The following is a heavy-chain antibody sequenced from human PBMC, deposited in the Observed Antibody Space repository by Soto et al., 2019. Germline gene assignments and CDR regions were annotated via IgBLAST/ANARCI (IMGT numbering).Heavy chain of an antibody. CDR1: GYSFTSYW. D-gene: IGHD6-19*01. CDR3: ARHRRRQWLVRRGAKNWFDP. J-gene: IGHJ5*02. V-gene: IGHV5-10-1*01. Sequence: GESLKISCKGSGYSFTSYWISWVRQMPGKGLEWMGRIDPSDSYTNYSPSFQGHVTISADKSIGTAYLQWSGLKASDTAMYYCARHRRRQWLVRRGAKNWFDPWGQGTLVTVSS. CDR2: IDPSDSYT.